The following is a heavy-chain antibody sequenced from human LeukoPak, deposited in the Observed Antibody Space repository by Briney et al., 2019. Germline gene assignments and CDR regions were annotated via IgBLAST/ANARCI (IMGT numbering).Heavy chain of an antibody. D-gene: IGHD3-3*01. CDR3: ARGVLQDGYDFWSGYYTGGWFDP. J-gene: IGHJ5*02. CDR2: LIPIFGTA. CDR1: RGTFSSYA. Sequence: SVKVSYKASRGTFSSYAISGVRQAPGQGLEWMGGLIPIFGTANDAQKFQGRVTITSDEPTSTAYPELSSLRSEDTAVYYCARGVLQDGYDFWSGYYTGGWFDPWGQGTLVTVSS. V-gene: IGHV1-69*13.